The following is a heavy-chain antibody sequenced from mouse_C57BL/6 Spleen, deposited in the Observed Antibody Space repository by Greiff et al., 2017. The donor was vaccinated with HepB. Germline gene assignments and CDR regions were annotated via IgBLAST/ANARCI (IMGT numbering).Heavy chain of an antibody. J-gene: IGHJ4*01. CDR1: GYAFSSSW. CDR2: IYPGDGDT. CDR3: ARGTIYYGNSYAMDY. Sequence: QVQLQQSGPELVKPGASVKISCKASGYAFSSSWMNWVKQRPGKGLEWIGRIYPGDGDTNYNGKFKGKATLTADKSSSTAYMQLSSLTSEDSAVSFCARGTIYYGNSYAMDYWGQGTSVTVSS. V-gene: IGHV1-82*01. D-gene: IGHD2-1*01.